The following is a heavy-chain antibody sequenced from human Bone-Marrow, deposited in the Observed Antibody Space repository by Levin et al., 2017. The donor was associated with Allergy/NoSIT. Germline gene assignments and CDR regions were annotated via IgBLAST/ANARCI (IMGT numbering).Heavy chain of an antibody. J-gene: IGHJ6*02. D-gene: IGHD1-14*01. CDR1: GFNFKINA. CDR3: AKMKPLGSWLHYAMDV. CDR2: MTGTGGST. V-gene: IGHV3-23*01. Sequence: QSGGSLRLSCAASGFNFKINAMSWVRQAPGKGLEWVSSMTGTGGSTYSADSVKGRFAISRDTSKNTLFLQMDRLTAEDTAVYYCAKMKPLGSWLHYAMDVWGQGTTVTVSS.